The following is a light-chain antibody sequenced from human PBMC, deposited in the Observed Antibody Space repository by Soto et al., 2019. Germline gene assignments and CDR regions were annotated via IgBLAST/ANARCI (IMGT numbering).Light chain of an antibody. CDR3: GTWYSSMSAAV. J-gene: IGLJ7*01. CDR2: YNN. Sequence: QSVLTQPPSVSAAPGQTVTISCSGSSSNIGNNYVSWYQQLPGTAPKLLIYYNNKRPSGIPDRFFCSKSGTSATLGITGLQTGDEADYYCGTWYSSMSAAVFGGGTQLTVL. V-gene: IGLV1-51*01. CDR1: SSNIGNNY.